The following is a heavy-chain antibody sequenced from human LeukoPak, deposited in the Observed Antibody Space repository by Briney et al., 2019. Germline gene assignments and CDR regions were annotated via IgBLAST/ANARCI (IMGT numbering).Heavy chain of an antibody. CDR1: GFPFSGSG. CDR2: IWYDGSHQ. D-gene: IGHD2-15*01. J-gene: IGHJ4*02. Sequence: GGSLRLSCAASGFPFSGSGMPWVRQAPGKGLEWVAVIWYDGSHQYYADSVKGRFTISRDNSKNTLDLQMNSLRVEDTAVYFCAKDKDTPATAQPQRGYFESWGQGTLVTVSS. CDR3: AKDKDTPATAQPQRGYFES. V-gene: IGHV3-33*06.